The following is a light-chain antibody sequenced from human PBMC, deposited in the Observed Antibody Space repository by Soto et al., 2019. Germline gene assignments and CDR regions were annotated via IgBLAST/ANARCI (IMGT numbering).Light chain of an antibody. CDR1: QIVSSRY. V-gene: IGKV3-20*01. Sequence: EIVLTRSPDTLSLSPGERATLSCRASQIVSSRYLAWYQQKPGQAPRLLIYGASSRATGIADRFSGSGSGTDFTLNISRLEPEDFAVYYCHQSGSSPYTFGQGTKVDIK. CDR2: GAS. J-gene: IGKJ2*01. CDR3: HQSGSSPYT.